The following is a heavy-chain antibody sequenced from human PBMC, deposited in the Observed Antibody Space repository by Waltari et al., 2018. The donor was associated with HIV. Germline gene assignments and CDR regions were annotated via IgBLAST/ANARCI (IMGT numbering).Heavy chain of an antibody. V-gene: IGHV1-2*02. CDR2: INPNSGGT. CDR1: GYY. D-gene: IGHD2-2*01. CDR3: GRGWYCSSTSCSHLYYYYDRDV. Sequence: GYYMHWVRQAPGQGLEWMGWINPNSGGTNYAQKFQGRVTMTRDTSISTAYMELSRLRSDDTAGYYCGRGWYCSSTSCSHLYYYYDRDVWGQGTMVTVSS. J-gene: IGHJ6*02.